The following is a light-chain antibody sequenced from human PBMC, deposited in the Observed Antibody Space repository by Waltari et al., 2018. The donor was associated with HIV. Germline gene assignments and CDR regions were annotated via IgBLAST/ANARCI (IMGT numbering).Light chain of an antibody. J-gene: IGKJ1*01. CDR3: QQASSFPRT. V-gene: IGKV1-12*01. CDR1: QGIGSW. CDR2: AAS. Sequence: DIQMTQSPYSVSASVGDRVTITCRASQGIGSWLAWYQQKPGKAPKLLIYAASMLQSGVPSRFSGSGSGTDFSLTIRSLQPEDFATYYCQQASSFPRTFGQGTKVEIK.